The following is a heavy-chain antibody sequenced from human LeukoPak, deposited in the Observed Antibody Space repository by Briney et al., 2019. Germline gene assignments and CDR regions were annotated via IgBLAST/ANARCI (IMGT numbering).Heavy chain of an antibody. J-gene: IGHJ4*02. CDR3: ARAHSYGYYFDY. V-gene: IGHV4-61*08. CDR2: IYYSGST. Sequence: SETLSLTCPVSGGSISSGDYYWSWIRQPPGKGLEWIGYIYYSGSTNYNPSLKSRVTISVDTSKNQFSLKLSSVTAADTAVYYCARAHSYGYYFDYWGQGTLVTVSS. CDR1: GGSISSGDYY. D-gene: IGHD5-18*01.